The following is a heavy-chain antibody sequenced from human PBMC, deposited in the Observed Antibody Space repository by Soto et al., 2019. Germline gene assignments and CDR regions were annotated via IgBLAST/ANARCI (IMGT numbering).Heavy chain of an antibody. V-gene: IGHV1-3*01. D-gene: IGHD3-9*01. J-gene: IGHJ4*02. CDR2: INAGNGNT. CDR1: GYTFTSYA. Sequence: QVQLVQSGAEVKKPGASVKVSCKASGYTFTSYAIHWVRQAPGQRLEWMGWINAGNGNTKYSQKFQDRVTITRDTSASTAYMELSSLRSEATAVYYWARDLVGGPDYWGQGTLVTVSS. CDR3: ARDLVGGPDY.